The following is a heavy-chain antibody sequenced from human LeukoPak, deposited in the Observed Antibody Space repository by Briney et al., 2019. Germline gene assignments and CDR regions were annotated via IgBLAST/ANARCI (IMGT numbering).Heavy chain of an antibody. D-gene: IGHD2-15*01. CDR3: ARPRLEYCSGGSCFDAFDI. Sequence: PGGSLRLSCVASGFSFSGYAIHWVRQAPGKGLEWVALISYNGGRKEYADSVKGRFTISRDNSKNTLFLQMNSLTAEDTAIYSCARPRLEYCSGGSCFDAFDIWGQGTMVTVSS. V-gene: IGHV3-30*04. CDR2: ISYNGGRK. CDR1: GFSFSGYA. J-gene: IGHJ3*02.